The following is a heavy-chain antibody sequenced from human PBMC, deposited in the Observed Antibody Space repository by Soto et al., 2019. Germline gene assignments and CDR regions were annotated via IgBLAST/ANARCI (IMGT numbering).Heavy chain of an antibody. D-gene: IGHD6-13*01. CDR3: ARAGISTGFDY. CDR2: IYYSGST. J-gene: IGHJ4*02. CDR1: GGSISSYY. V-gene: IGHV4-59*01. Sequence: KTSETLSLTCTVSGGSISSYYWSWIRQPPGKGLEWIGYIYYSGSTNYNPSLKSRVTISVDTSKNQFSLKLSSVTAADTAVYYCARAGISTGFDYWGQGTLVTVSS.